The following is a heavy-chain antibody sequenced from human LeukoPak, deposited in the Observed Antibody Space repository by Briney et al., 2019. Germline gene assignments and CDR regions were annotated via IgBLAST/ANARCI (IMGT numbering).Heavy chain of an antibody. J-gene: IGHJ4*02. CDR2: INPNSGGT. Sequence: ASVKVSCKASGYTFTDYYMHWVRQAPGQGLEWMGWINPNSGGTNYAQKFQGRVTMTRDTSISTAYMELSRLRSDDTAVYYCARGSPRRGYNVDIVATIPRNFDYWGQGTLVTVSS. CDR1: GYTFTDYY. CDR3: ARGSPRRGYNVDIVATIPRNFDY. V-gene: IGHV1-2*02. D-gene: IGHD5-12*01.